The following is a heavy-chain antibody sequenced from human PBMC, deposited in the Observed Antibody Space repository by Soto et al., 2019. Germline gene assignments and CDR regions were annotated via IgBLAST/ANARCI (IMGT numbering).Heavy chain of an antibody. CDR3: ARDLGSSGLYGY. Sequence: SETLSLTCTVSGGSISSYYWSWIRQPPGKGLEWIGYIYYSGSTNYNPSLKSRVTISVDKSKNQFSLKLSSVTAADTAVYYCARDLGSSGLYGYWGQGTLVTVSS. V-gene: IGHV4-59*12. CDR1: GGSISSYY. D-gene: IGHD6-19*01. CDR2: IYYSGST. J-gene: IGHJ4*02.